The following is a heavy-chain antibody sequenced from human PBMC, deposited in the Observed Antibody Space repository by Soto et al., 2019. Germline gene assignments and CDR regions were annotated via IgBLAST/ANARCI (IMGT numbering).Heavy chain of an antibody. CDR1: GFTFSTYG. Sequence: GGSLRLSCAASGFTFSTYGMQWVLQAPGKGLEWVAVISYDGYLKYYVDAVKGRFTVARDNSKNTLFLEMNSLRVEDTAVYFCAKDFKVSGSHYGTLNYYYGMDVWGQGTTVTVSS. CDR3: AKDFKVSGSHYGTLNYYYGMDV. J-gene: IGHJ6*02. V-gene: IGHV3-30*18. D-gene: IGHD3-10*01. CDR2: ISYDGYLK.